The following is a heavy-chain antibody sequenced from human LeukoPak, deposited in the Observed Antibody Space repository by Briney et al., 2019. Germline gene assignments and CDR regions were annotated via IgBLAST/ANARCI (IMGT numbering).Heavy chain of an antibody. CDR1: GGSISSGGYC. CDR3: ARGLVRGVIRFDP. J-gene: IGHJ5*02. Sequence: SETLSLTCTVSGGSISSGGYCWSWIRQHPGKGLEWIGYIYYSGSTYYNPSLKSRVTISVDTSKNQFSLKLSSVTAADTAVYYCARGLVRGVIRFDPWGQGTLVTVSS. D-gene: IGHD3-10*01. V-gene: IGHV4-31*03. CDR2: IYYSGST.